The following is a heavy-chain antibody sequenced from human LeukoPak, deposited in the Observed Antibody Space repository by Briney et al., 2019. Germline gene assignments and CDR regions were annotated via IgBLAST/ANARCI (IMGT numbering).Heavy chain of an antibody. Sequence: GGSLRLSCAASGFTFSSYSMNWVRQAPGRGLEWVSSISSSSSYIYYADSVKGRFTISRDNAKNSLYLQMNSLRAEDTAVYYCARAGPGIAAAGPHHFQHWGQGTLDTVSS. CDR1: GFTFSSYS. CDR2: ISSSSSYI. V-gene: IGHV3-21*01. J-gene: IGHJ1*01. CDR3: ARAGPGIAAAGPHHFQH. D-gene: IGHD6-13*01.